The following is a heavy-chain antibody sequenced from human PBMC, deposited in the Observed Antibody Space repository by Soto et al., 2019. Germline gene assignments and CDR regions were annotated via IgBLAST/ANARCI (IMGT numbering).Heavy chain of an antibody. CDR2: TIPIFGTA. CDR1: GGTFSSYA. V-gene: IGHV1-69*01. Sequence: QVQLVQSGAEVKKPGSSVKVSCKASGGTFSSYAISWVRQAPGQGLEWMGGTIPIFGTANYAQKFQGRVTITADESTSTAYMELSSLRSEDTAVYYCAGYCSSTSCYRGWFDPWGQGTLVTVSS. CDR3: AGYCSSTSCYRGWFDP. D-gene: IGHD2-2*01. J-gene: IGHJ5*02.